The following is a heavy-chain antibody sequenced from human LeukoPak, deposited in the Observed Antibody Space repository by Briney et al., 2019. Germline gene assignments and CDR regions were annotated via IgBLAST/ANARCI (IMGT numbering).Heavy chain of an antibody. CDR2: IYYSGST. J-gene: IGHJ5*02. V-gene: IGHV4-59*01. Sequence: SETLSLTCSVSGGSISSYYWSWIRQPPGKGLEWIGYIYYSGSTNYNPSLKSRVTISVDTSKNQFSLKLSSVTAADTAVYYCARGAYYYGSGNENWFDPWGQGTLVTVSP. CDR3: ARGAYYYGSGNENWFDP. D-gene: IGHD3-10*01. CDR1: GGSISSYY.